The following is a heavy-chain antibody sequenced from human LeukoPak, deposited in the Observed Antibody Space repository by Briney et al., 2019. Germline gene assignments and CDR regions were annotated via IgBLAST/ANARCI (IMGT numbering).Heavy chain of an antibody. Sequence: SETLSLTCTVSGYSISHGYNWGWVRQPPGKGLECIRSIPHIGSTYYNPSLESRVTISLDTSMNQFSLELRSVTAADTAVYYCARTYNNFSNYFDPCGHGTLVTVSS. CDR3: ARTYNNFSNYFDP. D-gene: IGHD4-11*01. J-gene: IGHJ5*02. V-gene: IGHV4-38-2*02. CDR1: GYSISHGYN. CDR2: IPHIGST.